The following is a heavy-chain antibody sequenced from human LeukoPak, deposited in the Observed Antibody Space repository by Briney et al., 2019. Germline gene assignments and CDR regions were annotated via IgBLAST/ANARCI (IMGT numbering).Heavy chain of an antibody. CDR2: ISGSGGST. J-gene: IGHJ4*02. CDR1: GFTFNIYA. Sequence: GGSLRLSCEASGFTFNIYAMSWVRQAPGKGLEWVSTISGSGGSTYYADSVKGRFTISRDNSKNTLYLQMNSLRAEDTAVYYCAKDGTDSSGYGYYFDYWGQGTLVTVSS. V-gene: IGHV3-23*01. CDR3: AKDGTDSSGYGYYFDY. D-gene: IGHD3-22*01.